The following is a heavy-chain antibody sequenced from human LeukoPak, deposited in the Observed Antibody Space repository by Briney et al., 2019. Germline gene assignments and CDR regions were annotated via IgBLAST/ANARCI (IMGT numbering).Heavy chain of an antibody. CDR3: ARHDNYPGFGRGFDP. Sequence: SSETLSLTCTVSGGSISSYYWSWIRQPPGKGLEWIGYIYYSGSTNYNTSLKSRVTISVETSKNQFSLKLSSVTAADTAVYYCARHDNYPGFGRGFDPWGQGFLVTVTS. J-gene: IGHJ5*02. CDR1: GGSISSYY. CDR2: IYYSGST. V-gene: IGHV4-59*01. D-gene: IGHD3-22*01.